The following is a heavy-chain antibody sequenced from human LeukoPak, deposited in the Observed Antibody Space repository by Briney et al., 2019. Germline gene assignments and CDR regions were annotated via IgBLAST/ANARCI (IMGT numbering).Heavy chain of an antibody. Sequence: GGSLRLSCAASGFTFSSYAMSWVRQAPGKGLEWVSAISGSFGSTFYADSVKGRFTISRDNSKNTLYLQMNSLRAEDTAVYYCAKDQAFYFYYYMDVWGKGTTVTVSS. D-gene: IGHD3-3*02. V-gene: IGHV3-23*01. CDR2: ISGSFGST. CDR3: AKDQAFYFYYYMDV. CDR1: GFTFSSYA. J-gene: IGHJ6*03.